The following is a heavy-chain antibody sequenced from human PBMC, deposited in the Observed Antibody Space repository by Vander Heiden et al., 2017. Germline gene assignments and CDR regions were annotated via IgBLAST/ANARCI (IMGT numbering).Heavy chain of an antibody. Sequence: EVLLVESGGGLVQPGGSLGLSCAASGFPFSSYDMHWVRQATGKGLEWVSAIGTTGDTYYPGSVKGRFTISRENAKNSLYLQMNSLRAGDTAVYYCARGYYYDSSGYYWFDYWGQGTLVTVSS. D-gene: IGHD3-22*01. CDR2: IGTTGDT. CDR1: GFPFSSYD. J-gene: IGHJ4*02. CDR3: ARGYYYDSSGYYWFDY. V-gene: IGHV3-13*01.